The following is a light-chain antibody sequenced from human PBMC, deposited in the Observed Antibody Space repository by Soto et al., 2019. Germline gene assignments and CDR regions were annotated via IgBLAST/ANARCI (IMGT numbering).Light chain of an antibody. CDR3: SSSATGTTSPVV. V-gene: IGLV2-14*03. CDR2: GVT. J-gene: IGLJ2*01. Sequence: QSALTQPASVSGSPGQSITISCTGTSSDVGNSDYVSWYQHHPGKAPKLMISGVTNRPSGVSNRFSGSKSGNTASLTISGLQAEDEADYYCSSSATGTTSPVVCGGGTKLTVL. CDR1: SSDVGNSDY.